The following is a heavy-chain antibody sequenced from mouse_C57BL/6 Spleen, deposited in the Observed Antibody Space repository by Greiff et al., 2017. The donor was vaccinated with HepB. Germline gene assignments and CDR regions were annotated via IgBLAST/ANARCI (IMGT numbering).Heavy chain of an antibody. CDR1: GFSFNTYA. Sequence: EAGGGLVQPKGSLKLSCAASGFSFNTYAMNWVRQAPGKGLEWVARIRSKSNNYATYYADSVKDRFPISRDDSESMLYLQMNNLKTEDTAMYYCVTGNYYFDYWGQGTTLTVSS. D-gene: IGHD2-1*01. CDR2: IRSKSNNYAT. CDR3: VTGNYYFDY. V-gene: IGHV10-1*01. J-gene: IGHJ2*01.